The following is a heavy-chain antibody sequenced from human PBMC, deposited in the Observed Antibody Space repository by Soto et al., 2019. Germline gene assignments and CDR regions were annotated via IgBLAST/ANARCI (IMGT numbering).Heavy chain of an antibody. CDR2: IYYSGST. V-gene: IGHV4-59*01. Sequence: SETLSLTCTVSCGSISSYYWSWIRQPPGKGLEWIGYIYYSGSTNYNPSLKSRVTISVDTSKNQFSLKLSSVTAADTAVYYCARFAGEYYTPYYFDYWGQGTLVTVSS. J-gene: IGHJ4*02. D-gene: IGHD3-3*01. CDR3: ARFAGEYYTPYYFDY. CDR1: CGSISSYY.